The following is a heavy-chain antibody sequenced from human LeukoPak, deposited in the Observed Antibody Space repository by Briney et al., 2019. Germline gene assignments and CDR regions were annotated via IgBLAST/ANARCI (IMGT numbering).Heavy chain of an antibody. D-gene: IGHD3-22*01. J-gene: IGHJ4*02. CDR1: GGSISSYY. Sequence: SETLSLTCTVSGGSISSYYWSWIRQPPGKGLEWIGYIYYSGSTNYNPSLKSRVTMSVDTSKNQFSLKLSSVTAADTAVYYCAREPSYDTNPTSINFDYWGQGTLVTVSS. CDR3: AREPSYDTNPTSINFDY. CDR2: IYYSGST. V-gene: IGHV4-59*12.